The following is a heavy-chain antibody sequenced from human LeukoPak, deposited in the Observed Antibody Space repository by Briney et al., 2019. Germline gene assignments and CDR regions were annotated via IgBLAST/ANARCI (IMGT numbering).Heavy chain of an antibody. CDR1: GFTFDDYA. V-gene: IGHV3-9*01. Sequence: GRSLRLSCAASGFTFDDYAMHWVRQAPGKGLEWVSGISWNSGNIGYADSVKGRFTISRDNAKNSLHLQMNSLRAEDTALYFCAKDIRLYYYFGMDVWGQGTTVTVSS. D-gene: IGHD6-19*01. CDR3: AKDIRLYYYFGMDV. CDR2: ISWNSGNI. J-gene: IGHJ6*02.